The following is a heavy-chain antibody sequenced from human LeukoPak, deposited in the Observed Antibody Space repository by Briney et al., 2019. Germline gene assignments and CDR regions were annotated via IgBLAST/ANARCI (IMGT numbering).Heavy chain of an antibody. V-gene: IGHV1-24*01. Sequence: ASVTVSCKVSGYTLTELSMHWVRQAPGKGLEWMGGFDPEDGETIYAQKFQGRVTMTEDTSTDTAYMELSSLRSEDTAVYYCAIVWAAAAAFDYWGQGTLVTVSS. D-gene: IGHD6-13*01. J-gene: IGHJ4*02. CDR1: GYTLTELS. CDR2: FDPEDGET. CDR3: AIVWAAAAAFDY.